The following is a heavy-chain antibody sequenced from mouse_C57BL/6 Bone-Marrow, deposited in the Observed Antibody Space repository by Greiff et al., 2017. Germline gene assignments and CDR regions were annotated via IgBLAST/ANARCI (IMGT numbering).Heavy chain of an antibody. Sequence: DVKLVESGGGLVKPGGSLKLSCAASGFTFSDYGMHWVRQAPEKGLEWVAYIGSGSSTIYYADTVKGRFTISRDNAKNTLFLQMTSLRSEDTAMYYCATEYYGSSDGYFDVWGTGTTATVSS. V-gene: IGHV5-17*01. CDR2: IGSGSSTI. D-gene: IGHD1-1*01. CDR3: ATEYYGSSDGYFDV. CDR1: GFTFSDYG. J-gene: IGHJ1*03.